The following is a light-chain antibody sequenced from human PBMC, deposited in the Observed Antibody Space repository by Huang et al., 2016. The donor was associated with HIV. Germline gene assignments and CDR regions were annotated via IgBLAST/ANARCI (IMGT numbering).Light chain of an antibody. CDR2: GVS. CDR1: QSLSSQ. CDR3: QQYNDWPLT. J-gene: IGKJ1*01. V-gene: IGKV3-15*01. Sequence: IVMTQSPATLSVSPGERVTLSCRASQSLSSQLAWYQQKRGQAPRLLFYGVSTRATDIPARFSGSGSGTDFTLTINSLQSEDFATYYCQQYNDWPLTFGQGTEVEIK.